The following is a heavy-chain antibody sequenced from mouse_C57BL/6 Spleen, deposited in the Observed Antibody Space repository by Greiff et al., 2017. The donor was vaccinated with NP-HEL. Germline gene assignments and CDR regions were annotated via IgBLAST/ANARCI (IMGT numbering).Heavy chain of an antibody. CDR3: ARSGEVFDY. J-gene: IGHJ2*01. CDR1: GYTFTSYW. Sequence: VQLQQPGAELVKPGASVKLSCKASGYTFTSYWMQWVKQRPGQGLEWIGEIDPSDSYTNYNQKFKGKATLTVDTSSSTAYMQLSSLTSEDSAVYYCARSGEVFDYWGQGTTLTVSS. CDR2: IDPSDSYT. V-gene: IGHV1-50*01.